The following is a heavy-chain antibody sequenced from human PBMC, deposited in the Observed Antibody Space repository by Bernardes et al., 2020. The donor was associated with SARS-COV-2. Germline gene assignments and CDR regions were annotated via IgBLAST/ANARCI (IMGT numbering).Heavy chain of an antibody. D-gene: IGHD1-1*01. Sequence: GSLRLSCAASGFTFSSYWMHWVRQAPGKGLVWVSTLNTDGENTHYADSVKGRFTISRDNSKNMLYLQMNSLRAEDTAVYYCANDAGVDVFFDYWGQGTLVTVSS. CDR2: LNTDGENT. CDR1: GFTFSSYW. CDR3: ANDAGVDVFFDY. V-gene: IGHV3-74*01. J-gene: IGHJ4*02.